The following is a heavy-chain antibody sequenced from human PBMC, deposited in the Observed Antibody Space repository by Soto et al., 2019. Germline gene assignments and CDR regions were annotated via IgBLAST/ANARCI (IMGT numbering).Heavy chain of an antibody. J-gene: IGHJ4*02. CDR2: IIPIFGTA. Sequence: SVKVSCKASGGTFSSYAISWVRQAPGQGLEWMGGIIPIFGTANYAQKFQGRVTITADESTSTAYMELSSLRSEDTAVYYCARAVAGTRYFDFWAQGNLVTVSS. D-gene: IGHD6-19*01. V-gene: IGHV1-69*13. CDR1: GGTFSSYA. CDR3: ARAVAGTRYFDF.